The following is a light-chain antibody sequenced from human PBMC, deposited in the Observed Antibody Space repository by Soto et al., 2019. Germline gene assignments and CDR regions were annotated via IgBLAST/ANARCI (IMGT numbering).Light chain of an antibody. J-gene: IGKJ3*01. Sequence: EIVLTQSPGTLSLSPGERATLSCRASQRVSNSLVAWYQQKPGQAPRPLISAASSRATGVPDRFSGSGSGTDFTLTISSLEPEDFAVYYCQTYGDSVFTFGHGTKVETK. V-gene: IGKV3-20*01. CDR1: QRVSNSL. CDR3: QTYGDSVFT. CDR2: AAS.